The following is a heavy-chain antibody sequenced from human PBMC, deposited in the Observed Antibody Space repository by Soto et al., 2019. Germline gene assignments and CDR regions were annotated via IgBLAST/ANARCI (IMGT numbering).Heavy chain of an antibody. V-gene: IGHV1-69*01. CDR2: IIPIFGIA. Sequence: QVQLVQSGAEVKKPGSSVKVSCKESGGTFSSYAIAWVRQAPGQGLEWMGGIIPIFGIANYAQKFQGRVAITADESTNTAYMELSSLRSDDTAVYYCAKAAQTRYNSNDLGNGFDPWGQGTLVTVSS. D-gene: IGHD1-1*01. CDR1: GGTFSSYA. CDR3: AKAAQTRYNSNDLGNGFDP. J-gene: IGHJ5*02.